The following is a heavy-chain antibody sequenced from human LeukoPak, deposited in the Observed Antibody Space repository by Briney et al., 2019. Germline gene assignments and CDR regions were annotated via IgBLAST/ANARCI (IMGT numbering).Heavy chain of an antibody. CDR3: ARFYYDSSGYYPFDY. CDR2: IIPIFGTA. D-gene: IGHD3-22*01. V-gene: IGHV1-69*01. CDR1: GGTFSSYA. Sequence: ASVKVSCKASGGTFSSYAISWVGQAPGQGLEWMGGIIPIFGTANYAQKFQGRVTITADESTSTAYMELSSLRSEDTAVYYCARFYYDSSGYYPFDYWGQGTLVTVSS. J-gene: IGHJ4*02.